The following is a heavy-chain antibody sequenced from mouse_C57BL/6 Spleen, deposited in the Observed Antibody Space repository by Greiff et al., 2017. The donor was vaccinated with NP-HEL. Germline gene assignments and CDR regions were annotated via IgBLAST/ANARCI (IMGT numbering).Heavy chain of an antibody. CDR1: GFTFSDYG. Sequence: EVKLVESGGGLVKPGGSLKLSCAASGFTFSDYGMHWVRQAPEKGLEWVAYISSGSSTIYYADTVKGRFTISRDNAKNTLFLQMTSLRSEDTAMYYCARSYYHYFDYWGQGTTLTVSS. CDR2: ISSGSSTI. CDR3: ARSYYHYFDY. V-gene: IGHV5-17*01. J-gene: IGHJ2*01. D-gene: IGHD2-1*01.